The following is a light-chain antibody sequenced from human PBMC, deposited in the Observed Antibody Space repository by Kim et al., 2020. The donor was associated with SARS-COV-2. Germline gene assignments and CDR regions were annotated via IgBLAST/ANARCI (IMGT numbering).Light chain of an antibody. CDR3: QQYNNSPPLT. V-gene: IGKV3-15*01. J-gene: IGKJ4*01. CDR1: QSVSSN. Sequence: EIVMTQSPATLSVSPGERATLSCRASQSVSSNLAWYQQKPGQAPRLLIYGASTRATGIPARFSGSGSGTGFTLTISSLQSEDFAVYYCQQYNNSPPLTFGGGTKVDIK. CDR2: GAS.